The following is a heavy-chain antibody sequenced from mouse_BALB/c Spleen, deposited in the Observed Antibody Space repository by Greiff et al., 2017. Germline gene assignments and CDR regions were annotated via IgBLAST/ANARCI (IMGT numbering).Heavy chain of an antibody. CDR3: ARSRQVPFAY. CDR1: GYTFTDYA. CDR2: ISTYYGDA. Sequence: VKLQQSGAELVRPGVSVKISCKGSGYTFTDYAMHWVKQSHAKSLEWIGVISTYYGDASYNQKFKGKATMTVDKSSSTAYMELARLTSEDSAIYYCARSRQVPFAYWGQGTLVTVSA. V-gene: IGHV1S137*01. D-gene: IGHD3-1*01. J-gene: IGHJ3*01.